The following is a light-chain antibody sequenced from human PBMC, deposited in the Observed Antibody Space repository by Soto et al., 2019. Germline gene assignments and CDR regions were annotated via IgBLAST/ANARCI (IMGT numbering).Light chain of an antibody. CDR2: GAS. Sequence: EIVLTQSPGTLSLSPGERATLSCRASQSVSSSYLAWYQQKPGQAPWFLIYGASSRAAGIPERFSRSGSGTDFTLTISRLEPEDFAVYYCQQYGSSPRTFGQGTKVQIK. V-gene: IGKV3-20*01. CDR1: QSVSSSY. CDR3: QQYGSSPRT. J-gene: IGKJ1*01.